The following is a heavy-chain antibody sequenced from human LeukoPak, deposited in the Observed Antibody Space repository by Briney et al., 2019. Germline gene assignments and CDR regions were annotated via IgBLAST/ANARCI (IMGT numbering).Heavy chain of an antibody. D-gene: IGHD5-24*01. V-gene: IGHV4-59*01. J-gene: IGHJ4*02. Sequence: SETLSLTCTVSGGSISSYYWSWIRQPPGKGLEWIGYIYYSGSTNYNPSLKSRVTISVDTSKNQFSLKLSSVTAADTAVYYCARERRDGYNWFDYWGQGTLVTVS. CDR3: ARERRDGYNWFDY. CDR1: GGSISSYY. CDR2: IYYSGST.